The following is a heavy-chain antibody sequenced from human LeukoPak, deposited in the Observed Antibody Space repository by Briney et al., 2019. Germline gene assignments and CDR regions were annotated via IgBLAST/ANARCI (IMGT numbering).Heavy chain of an antibody. J-gene: IGHJ4*02. Sequence: ASVTVSCKASGYTCTSYDINWVRLAPGPGLEWMGWMNPNSGNTGYAQKFQGRVTMTRNTSISAAYMELSSLRSEDTAVYYCARVPGGSYGPDFDYWGQGTLVTVSS. V-gene: IGHV1-8*01. D-gene: IGHD5-18*01. CDR2: MNPNSGNT. CDR1: GYTCTSYD. CDR3: ARVPGGSYGPDFDY.